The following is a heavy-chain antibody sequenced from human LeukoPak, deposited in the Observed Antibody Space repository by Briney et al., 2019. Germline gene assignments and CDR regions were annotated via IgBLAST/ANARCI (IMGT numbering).Heavy chain of an antibody. CDR3: TRDFDAATGY. V-gene: IGHV3-74*01. D-gene: IGHD3-9*01. CDR1: GFTFSTYW. CDR2: ISPDGSAT. J-gene: IGHJ4*02. Sequence: GGSLRLSCGASGFTFSTYWMHWVRQAPGKGLVWVSRISPDGSATGYAGSVRGRFTVSRDNAKNTLYLQMNSLRAEDTAVYYCTRDFDAATGYWGQGTLVTVSS.